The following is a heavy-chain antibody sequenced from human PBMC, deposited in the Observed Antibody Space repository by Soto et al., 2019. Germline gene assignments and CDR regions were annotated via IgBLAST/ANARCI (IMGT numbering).Heavy chain of an antibody. CDR3: AVVEATRDVAY. CDR2: IIPLLGAP. J-gene: IGHJ4*02. CDR1: GGTLGSYH. Sequence: QVQLVQSGAEVKKPGSSVKVSCKVSGGTLGSYHITWVRQGPGQGLEWVGGIIPLLGAPHYAQMFQGRVTITADASTSTVHVEVSSLRSEDTAVYYCAVVEATRDVAYWGQGTLVTVSS. V-gene: IGHV1-69*01. D-gene: IGHD1-26*01.